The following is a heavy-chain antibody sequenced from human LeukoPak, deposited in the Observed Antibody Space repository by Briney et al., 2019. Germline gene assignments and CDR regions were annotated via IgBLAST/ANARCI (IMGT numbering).Heavy chain of an antibody. CDR1: GGSISSYY. D-gene: IGHD3-22*01. CDR3: ARGERDYYDSSGYYYFGY. Sequence: SETLSLTCTVSGGSISSYYWSWIRQPAGKGLEWIGRIYTSGSTNYNPSLKSRVTISVDTSKNQFSLKLSSVTAADTAVYYCARGERDYYDSSGYYYFGYWGQGTLVTVSS. J-gene: IGHJ4*02. V-gene: IGHV4-4*07. CDR2: IYTSGST.